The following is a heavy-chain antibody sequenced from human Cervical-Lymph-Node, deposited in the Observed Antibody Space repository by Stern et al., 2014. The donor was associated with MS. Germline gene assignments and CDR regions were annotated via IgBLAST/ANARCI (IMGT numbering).Heavy chain of an antibody. CDR1: GGSVGSGSYD. J-gene: IGHJ4*02. CDR2: IYTTGST. V-gene: IGHV4-61*02. D-gene: IGHD5-18*01. Sequence: VQLEESGPGLVKPSQTLSLTCTVSGGSVGSGSYDWSWIRQPAGKGLEWIGRIYTTGSTYYNPSLKSRVSISIDTSQNQFSLKLTSVTAADTAVYYCARDKEDTNMAFRYFDNWGQGTLVTVSS. CDR3: ARDKEDTNMAFRYFDN.